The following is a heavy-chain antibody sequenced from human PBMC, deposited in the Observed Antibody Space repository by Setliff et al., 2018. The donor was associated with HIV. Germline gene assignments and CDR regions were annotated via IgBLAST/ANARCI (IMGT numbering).Heavy chain of an antibody. D-gene: IGHD4-17*01. Sequence: SETLSLTCTVSDSGTYYWSWIRQPAGKGLEWIGRVSSRGDTNYNPSLKSRVTMSVDTSKNQFSLKLTSVTASNTAVYYCARAAAGNTGPFDLWGQGSPVTVSS. J-gene: IGHJ4*02. V-gene: IGHV4-4*07. CDR2: VSSRGDT. CDR3: ARAAAGNTGPFDL. CDR1: DSGTYY.